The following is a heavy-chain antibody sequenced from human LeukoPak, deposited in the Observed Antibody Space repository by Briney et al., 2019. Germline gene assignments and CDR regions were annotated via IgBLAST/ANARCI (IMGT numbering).Heavy chain of an antibody. CDR3: AKESLNYCYDISGPYCPFDH. CDR2: IRFDGSNK. CDR1: KFTFSNYG. D-gene: IGHD3-22*01. V-gene: IGHV3-30*02. Sequence: GGSLRLSCAASKFTFSNYGMHWVRQAPGKGLEWVAFIRFDGSNKYYADSVKGRFTISRDNSKNTLSLQMNSLRAEDTAVYYCAKESLNYCYDISGPYCPFDHWGQGTLVTVSS. J-gene: IGHJ4*02.